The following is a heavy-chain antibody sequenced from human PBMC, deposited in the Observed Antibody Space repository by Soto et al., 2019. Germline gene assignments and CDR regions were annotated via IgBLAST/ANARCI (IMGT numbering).Heavy chain of an antibody. CDR1: GFTFSSYA. V-gene: IGHV3-30-3*01. Sequence: QVQLVESGGGVVQPGRSLRLSCAASGFTFSSYAMHWVRQAPGKGLEWVAVISYDGSNKYYADSVKGRFTISRDNSKNTLYLQMNSLRAEDTAVYYCAREWVWSITMVRGIFDYWGQGTLVTVSS. CDR3: AREWVWSITMVRGIFDY. J-gene: IGHJ4*02. D-gene: IGHD3-10*01. CDR2: ISYDGSNK.